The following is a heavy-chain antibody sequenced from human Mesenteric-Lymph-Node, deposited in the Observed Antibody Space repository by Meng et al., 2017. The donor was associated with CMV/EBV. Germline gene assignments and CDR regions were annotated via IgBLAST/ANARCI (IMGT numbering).Heavy chain of an antibody. CDR3: ASGVVVPAAISFDY. V-gene: IGHV3-7*03. J-gene: IGHJ4*02. Sequence: GESLKISCKASEFTFSNYWMTWVRQAPGKGLEWVANIKQDGSKKYYGDSVKGRFTISRDNSKNTLYLQMNSLRAEDTAVYYCASGVVVPAAISFDYWGQGTLVTVSS. CDR1: EFTFSNYW. CDR2: IKQDGSKK. D-gene: IGHD2-2*01.